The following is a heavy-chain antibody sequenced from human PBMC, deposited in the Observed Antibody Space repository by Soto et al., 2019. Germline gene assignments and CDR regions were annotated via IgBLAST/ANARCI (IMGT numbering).Heavy chain of an antibody. J-gene: IGHJ4*02. D-gene: IGHD4-17*01. CDR2: MNPNSGNT. CDR1: GYALTSYD. CDR3: ARDSSIYGDYWN. Sequence: ASVKVSCKASGYALTSYDINWVRQATGQGLEWMGWMNPNSGNTGYAQKFQGRVTMTRNTSISTAYMELSSLRSEDTAVYYCARDSSIYGDYWNWGQGTLVTVSS. V-gene: IGHV1-8*01.